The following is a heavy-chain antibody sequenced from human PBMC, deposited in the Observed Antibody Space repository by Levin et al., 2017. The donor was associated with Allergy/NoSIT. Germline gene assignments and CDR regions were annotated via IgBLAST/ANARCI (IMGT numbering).Heavy chain of an antibody. V-gene: IGHV1-46*01. Sequence: GESLKISCKASGYTFTSYYMHWVRQAPGQGLEWMGIINPSGGSTSYAQKFQGRVTMTRDTSTSTVYMELSSLRSEDTAVYYCAREPLAVQGGYYYYYMDVWGKGTTVTVSS. CDR1: GYTFTSYY. J-gene: IGHJ6*03. CDR3: AREPLAVQGGYYYYYMDV. CDR2: INPSGGST. D-gene: IGHD3-10*01.